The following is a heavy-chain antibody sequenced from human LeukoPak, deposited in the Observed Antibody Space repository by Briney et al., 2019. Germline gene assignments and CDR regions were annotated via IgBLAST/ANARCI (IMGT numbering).Heavy chain of an antibody. J-gene: IGHJ6*04. Sequence: GGSLRLSCAASGFTFSSYTMKWVRQVPGKGLEWVSGISWNSGSIGYADSVKGRFTISRDNAKNSLYLQMNSLRAEDTALYYCAKGTYHLYSGYDQLPPQMDVWGKGTTVTISS. V-gene: IGHV3-9*01. CDR3: AKGTYHLYSGYDQLPPQMDV. CDR2: ISWNSGSI. CDR1: GFTFSSYT. D-gene: IGHD5-12*01.